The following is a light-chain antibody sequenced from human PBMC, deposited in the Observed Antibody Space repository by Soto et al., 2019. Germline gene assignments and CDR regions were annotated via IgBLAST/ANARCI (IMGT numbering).Light chain of an antibody. CDR2: EDS. CDR1: IGSKS. J-gene: IGLJ1*01. V-gene: IGLV3-21*02. CDR3: QVWDSSSDHYF. Sequence: SYVLTQPPSVSVAPGQTARISCGGNIGSKSVHWYQQKSGQAPVLVVYEDSDRPSGIPERISGSNSGNTATLTISRVEAGDEADYYCQVWDSSSDHYFFGTGTKLTVL.